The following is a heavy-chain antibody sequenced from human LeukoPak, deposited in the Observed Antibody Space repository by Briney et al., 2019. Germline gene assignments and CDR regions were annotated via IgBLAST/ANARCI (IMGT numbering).Heavy chain of an antibody. V-gene: IGHV4-61*02. J-gene: IGHJ2*01. CDR1: GDSITSNSFY. Sequence: SETLSLTCTVSGDSITSNSFYWNWTRQPAGKGLEWIGRIYPSGSTNYNPSLKSRVTISIDTSKNQLSLKLSSVTAADTAVYYCARFFNLWGRGTLVTVSS. CDR2: IYPSGST. CDR3: ARFFNL.